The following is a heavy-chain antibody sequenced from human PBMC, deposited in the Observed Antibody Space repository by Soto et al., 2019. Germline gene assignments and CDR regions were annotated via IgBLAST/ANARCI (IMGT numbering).Heavy chain of an antibody. CDR1: GGSISSYY. J-gene: IGHJ4*02. D-gene: IGHD1-7*01. V-gene: IGHV4-59*08. CDR3: ARQWGITGTPYYFDY. Sequence: SETLSLTCTVSGGSISSYYWSWIRQPPGKGLEWIGYIYYSGSTNYNPSPKSRVTISVDTSKNQFSLKLSSVTAADTAVYYCARQWGITGTPYYFDYWGQGTLVTVSS. CDR2: IYYSGST.